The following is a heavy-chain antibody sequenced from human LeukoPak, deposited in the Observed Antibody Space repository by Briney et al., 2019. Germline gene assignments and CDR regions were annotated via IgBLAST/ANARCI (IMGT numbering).Heavy chain of an antibody. Sequence: GGSLRLACAASGFTFSSYAMSWVRQAPGKGLEWVSVIYSGGSTNYAGSGKGRFTTSRDNTKNTLYLQMNSLRAEDTAVYYCARGATAGPVFDYWGQGTLVTVSS. V-gene: IGHV3-66*01. CDR2: IYSGGST. CDR1: GFTFSSYA. J-gene: IGHJ4*02. CDR3: ARGATAGPVFDY. D-gene: IGHD1-1*01.